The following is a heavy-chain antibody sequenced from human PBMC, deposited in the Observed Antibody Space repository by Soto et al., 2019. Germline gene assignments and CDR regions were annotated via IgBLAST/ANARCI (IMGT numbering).Heavy chain of an antibody. CDR3: ARSRRKQLADDY. V-gene: IGHV1-46*01. Sequence: QVQLVQSGAEVKKPGASVKVSCKASGYTFTSYYMHWVRQAPGQGLEWMGIINPSGGSTCYAQKFQGRVTMTRDTSTSTVYMELSSLRSEDTAVYYCARSRRKQLADDYWGQGTLVTVSS. J-gene: IGHJ4*02. CDR1: GYTFTSYY. D-gene: IGHD6-6*01. CDR2: INPSGGST.